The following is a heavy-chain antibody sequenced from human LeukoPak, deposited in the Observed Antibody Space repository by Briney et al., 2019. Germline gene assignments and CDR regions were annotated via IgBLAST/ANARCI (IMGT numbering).Heavy chain of an antibody. Sequence: ASVKVSCKASGYTFTGCYMHWVRQAPGQGLEWMGWINPNSGGTNYAQKFQGRVTMTRDTSISTAYMELSRLRSDDTAVYYCARGGLVGATLLNDYWGQGTLVTVSS. CDR2: INPNSGGT. V-gene: IGHV1-2*02. CDR1: GYTFTGCY. J-gene: IGHJ4*02. CDR3: ARGGLVGATLLNDY. D-gene: IGHD1-26*01.